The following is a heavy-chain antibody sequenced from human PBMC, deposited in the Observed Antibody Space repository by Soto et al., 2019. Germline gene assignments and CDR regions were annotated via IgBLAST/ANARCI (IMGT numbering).Heavy chain of an antibody. CDR3: ARAYTRRKYAAFDI. CDR2: IIPILGIA. J-gene: IGHJ3*02. V-gene: IGHV1-69*02. Sequence: QVQLVQSGAEVKKPGSSVKVSCKASGGTFSSYTISWVRQAPGQGLEWMGRIIPILGIANYAQKFQGRVTITADKSTSTAYMELSSLRSEYTAVYYCARAYTRRKYAAFDIWGQGTMVTVSS. D-gene: IGHD2-8*01. CDR1: GGTFSSYT.